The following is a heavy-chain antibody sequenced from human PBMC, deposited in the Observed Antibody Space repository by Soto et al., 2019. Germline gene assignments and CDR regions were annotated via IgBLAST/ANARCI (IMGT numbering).Heavy chain of an antibody. CDR3: ARDRSGYGSGSYYSN. CDR2: IIPIFGTA. D-gene: IGHD3-10*01. Sequence: SVKVSCKASGGTFSSYAISWVRQAPGQGLEWMGGIIPIFGTANYAQKFQGRVTITADESTSTAYMELSSLRSEDTAVYYCARDRSGYGSGSYYSNWGQGTMVTVYS. V-gene: IGHV1-69*13. CDR1: GGTFSSYA. J-gene: IGHJ4*02.